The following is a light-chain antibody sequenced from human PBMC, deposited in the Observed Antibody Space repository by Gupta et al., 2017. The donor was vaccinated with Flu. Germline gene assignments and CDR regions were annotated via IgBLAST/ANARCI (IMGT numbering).Light chain of an antibody. J-gene: IGKJ4*01. CDR1: QSVRSW. CDR3: QQAHICPLT. V-gene: IGKV1D-12*01. CDR2: SVS. Sequence: DIQMTQSPSSVSASVGDTVTITCRASQSVRSWLVWYQQKPGKSPKLLIHSVSNVQSGVSTRFSGSGSDTDFTLTISSLQPEDFATYYCQQAHICPLTFGGGTKVEI.